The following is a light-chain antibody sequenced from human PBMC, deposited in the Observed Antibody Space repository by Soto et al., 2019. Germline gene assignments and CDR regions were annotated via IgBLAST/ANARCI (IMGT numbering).Light chain of an antibody. J-gene: IGKJ4*01. V-gene: IGKV3-20*01. CDR3: QQYGSSPLT. CDR1: QSVSSSY. CDR2: GAS. Sequence: IVLSQSPATVSVSPGERATLSCRASQSVSSSYLAWYQQKPGQAPRLLIYGASSRATGIPDRFSGSGSGTDFTLTISRLEPEDFAVYYCQQYGSSPLTFCGGTNVDNK.